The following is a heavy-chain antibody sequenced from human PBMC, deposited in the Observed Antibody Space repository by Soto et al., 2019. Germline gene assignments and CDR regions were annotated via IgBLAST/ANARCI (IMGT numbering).Heavy chain of an antibody. CDR3: ARQVSYCTNGVCYTDWFDP. CDR2: IYYSGST. Sequence: QLQLQESGPGLVKPSETLSLTCTVSGGSISSSSYYWGWIRQPPGKGLEWIGSIYYSGSTYYNPSLKSRVTIPVDTSKNQFSLKLSSVTAADTAVYYCARQVSYCTNGVCYTDWFDPWGQGTLVTVSS. D-gene: IGHD2-8*01. V-gene: IGHV4-39*01. J-gene: IGHJ5*02. CDR1: GGSISSSSYY.